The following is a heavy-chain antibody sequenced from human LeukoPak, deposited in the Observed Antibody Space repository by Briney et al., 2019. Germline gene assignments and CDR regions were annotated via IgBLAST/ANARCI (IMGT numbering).Heavy chain of an antibody. CDR2: INHSGST. Sequence: PSETLPVTCAGYGGSFSGYFWRWIRQPPGKGLEGIGEINHSGSTNYNPSLKCRVTISVDTSTNQFSLKLSSVTAADTAVYYCARGDYYDSSGYAYWGQGTLVTVSS. J-gene: IGHJ4*02. CDR3: ARGDYYDSSGYAY. D-gene: IGHD3-22*01. CDR1: GGSFSGYF. V-gene: IGHV4-34*01.